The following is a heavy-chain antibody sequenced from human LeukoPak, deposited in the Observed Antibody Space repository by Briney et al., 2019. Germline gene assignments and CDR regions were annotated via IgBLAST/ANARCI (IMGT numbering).Heavy chain of an antibody. V-gene: IGHV3-53*01. CDR2: IYSGGST. J-gene: IGHJ4*02. CDR3: AGGPYSSAFSN. D-gene: IGHD6-19*01. CDR1: GFTVSSDY. Sequence: GGSLRLSCAASGFTVSSDYMSWVRQAPGKGLEWVSVIYSGGSTYYADSVKGRFTISRDNSKNTLYLQMNSLRAEDTAVYYCAGGPYSSAFSNWGQGTLVTVSS.